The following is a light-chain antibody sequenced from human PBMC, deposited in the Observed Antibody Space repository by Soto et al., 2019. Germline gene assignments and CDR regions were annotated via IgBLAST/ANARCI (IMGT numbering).Light chain of an antibody. CDR2: AAS. Sequence: AIRMTQSPSSFSASTGDRVTITCRASQGISSYLAWYQQKPGKAPKLLIYAASTLQSGVPSRFSGSGSGTDFTLTISCLQSEDFATYYCQQNAITPPWTFGQGTKVDIK. CDR3: QQNAITPPWT. J-gene: IGKJ1*01. CDR1: QGISSY. V-gene: IGKV1-8*01.